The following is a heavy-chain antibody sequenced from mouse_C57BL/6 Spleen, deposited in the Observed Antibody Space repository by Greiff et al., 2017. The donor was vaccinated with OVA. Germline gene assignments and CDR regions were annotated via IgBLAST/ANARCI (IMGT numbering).Heavy chain of an antibody. V-gene: IGHV1-61*01. J-gene: IGHJ4*01. CDR3: ARHHYDYENYAMDY. Sequence: QVQLKQPGAELVRPGSSVKLSCKASGYTFTSYWMDWVKQRPGQGLEWIGNIYPSDSETHYNQKFKDKATLTVDKSSSTAYMQLSSLTSEDSAVYYCARHHYDYENYAMDYWGQGTSVTVSS. D-gene: IGHD2-4*01. CDR1: GYTFTSYW. CDR2: IYPSDSET.